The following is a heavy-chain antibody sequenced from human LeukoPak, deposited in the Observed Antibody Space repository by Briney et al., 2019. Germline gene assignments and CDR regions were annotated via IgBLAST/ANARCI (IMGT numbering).Heavy chain of an antibody. CDR1: GGSISSYY. D-gene: IGHD5-18*01. CDR2: IYYSGST. Sequence: SETLSLTCTVSGGSISSYYWSWIRQPPGKGLEWIGYIYYSGSTNYNPSLKSRVTISVDTSKNQFSLKLSSVTAADTAVYYCARGRHVDTAMVYNFDYWGQGTLVTVSS. CDR3: ARGRHVDTAMVYNFDY. J-gene: IGHJ4*02. V-gene: IGHV4-59*01.